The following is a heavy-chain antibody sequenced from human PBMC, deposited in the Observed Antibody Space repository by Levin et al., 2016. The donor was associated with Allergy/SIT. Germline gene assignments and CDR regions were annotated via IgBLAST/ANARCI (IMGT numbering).Heavy chain of an antibody. Sequence: SLKISCAASGFTFSSYGMHWVRQAPGKGLEWVAVIWYDGSNKYYADSVKGRFTISRDNAKNSLYLQMNSPRVEDTAVYYCVKNVGFGSGTYFHSWGQGTLVIVS. V-gene: IGHV3-33*03. CDR1: GFTFSSYG. CDR3: VKNVGFGSGTYFHS. D-gene: IGHD3-10*01. J-gene: IGHJ5*01. CDR2: IWYDGSNK.